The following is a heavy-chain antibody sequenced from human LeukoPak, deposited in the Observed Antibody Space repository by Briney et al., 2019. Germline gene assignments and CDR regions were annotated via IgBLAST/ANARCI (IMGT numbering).Heavy chain of an antibody. V-gene: IGHV3-9*01. CDR3: AKEGRPAAPFFDY. CDR2: ISWSSGSI. J-gene: IGHJ4*02. D-gene: IGHD2-2*01. Sequence: GGSLRLSCAASGFTFDDYAMHWVRQAPGKGLEWVSGISWSSGSIGYADSVKGRFTISRDNAKNSLYLQMNSLRAEDTALYYCAKEGRPAAPFFDYWGQGTLVTVSS. CDR1: GFTFDDYA.